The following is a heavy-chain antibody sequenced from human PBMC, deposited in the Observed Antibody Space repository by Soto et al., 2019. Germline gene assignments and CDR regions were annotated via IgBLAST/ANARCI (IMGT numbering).Heavy chain of an antibody. D-gene: IGHD2-15*01. CDR3: ARVYCVGGSCYHIDY. CDR2: INSDGRST. Sequence: EVQLGESGGGLVQPGGSLRLSCAASGFTFSSYWMHWVRQAPGKGLVWVSRINSDGRSTSYADAVKGRFTISRDNAKNTLYLQMNSLKAEDTAVYYCARVYCVGGSCYHIDYWGQGTLVTVSS. V-gene: IGHV3-74*01. J-gene: IGHJ4*02. CDR1: GFTFSSYW.